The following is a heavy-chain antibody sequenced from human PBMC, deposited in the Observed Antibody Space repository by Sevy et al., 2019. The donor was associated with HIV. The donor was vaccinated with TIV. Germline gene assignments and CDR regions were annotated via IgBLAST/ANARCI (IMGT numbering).Heavy chain of an antibody. D-gene: IGHD3-16*01. Sequence: GGSLRLSCAASGFTFSSYWMSWVRQAPGKGLEWVANIKQDGSEKCYVDSVKGRFTISADNAKNSLYLEMNSLRAEDTAVYYCARDYDYVWGSYGMDVWGQGTTVTVSS. CDR2: IKQDGSEK. J-gene: IGHJ6*02. V-gene: IGHV3-7*01. CDR3: ARDYDYVWGSYGMDV. CDR1: GFTFSSYW.